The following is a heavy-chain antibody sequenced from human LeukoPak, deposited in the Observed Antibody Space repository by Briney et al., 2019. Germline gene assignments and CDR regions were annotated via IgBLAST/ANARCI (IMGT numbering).Heavy chain of an antibody. D-gene: IGHD3-22*01. CDR3: AKGDEEDRFDY. J-gene: IGHJ4*02. CDR2: IIPIFGTA. Sequence: ASVKVSCKASGGTFSSYAISWVRQAPGQGLEWMGGIIPIFGTANYAQKFQGRVTITADEPTSTAYMELSSLRSEDTAVYYYAKGDEEDRFDYWGQGTLVTVSS. CDR1: GGTFSSYA. V-gene: IGHV1-69*13.